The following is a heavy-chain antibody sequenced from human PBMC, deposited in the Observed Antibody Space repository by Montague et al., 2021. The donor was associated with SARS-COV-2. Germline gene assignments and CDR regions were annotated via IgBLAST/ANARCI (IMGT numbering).Heavy chain of an antibody. CDR1: GFSLSTSGMC. Sequence: PALVKPTQTLTLTCTFSGFSLSTSGMCVSWIRQPPGKALEWLALIDWDDDKYYSTSLRTRLTISKDTSKNQVVLTMTSMDPVDTATYYCARIRDNWNGDYYYGMDVWGQGTTVTVSS. CDR3: ARIRDNWNGDYYYGMDV. J-gene: IGHJ6*02. D-gene: IGHD1-1*01. CDR2: IDWDDDK. V-gene: IGHV2-70*01.